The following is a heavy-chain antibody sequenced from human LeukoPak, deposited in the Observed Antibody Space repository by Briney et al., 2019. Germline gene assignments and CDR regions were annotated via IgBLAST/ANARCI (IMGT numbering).Heavy chain of an antibody. D-gene: IGHD6-13*01. J-gene: IGHJ3*02. CDR2: IGTADDT. V-gene: IGHV3-13*04. CDR3: ARDGYSSDAFDI. CDR1: GFTFRRYD. Sequence: GGSLRLSCTASGFTFRRYDMHWVRQTPGKGLEWVSAIGTADDTYYAASVAGRFTVSRDDAENSFYLQMNSLRAEDTAVYYCARDGYSSDAFDIWGQGTMVTVSS.